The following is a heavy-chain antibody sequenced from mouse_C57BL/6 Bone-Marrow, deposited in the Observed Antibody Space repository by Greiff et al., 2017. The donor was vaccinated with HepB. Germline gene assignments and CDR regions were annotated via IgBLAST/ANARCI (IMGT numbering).Heavy chain of an antibody. CDR1: GFNIKDDY. J-gene: IGHJ2*01. Sequence: EVKLVESGAELVRPGASVKLSCTASGFNIKDDYMHWVKQRPEQGLEWIGWIDPETGDTEYASKFKGKATITADTSSNTAYLQLSSLTSEDAAVYYCTAIVWTGYFDYWGQGTTLTVSS. CDR2: IDPETGDT. V-gene: IGHV14-4*01. D-gene: IGHD2-12*01. CDR3: TAIVWTGYFDY.